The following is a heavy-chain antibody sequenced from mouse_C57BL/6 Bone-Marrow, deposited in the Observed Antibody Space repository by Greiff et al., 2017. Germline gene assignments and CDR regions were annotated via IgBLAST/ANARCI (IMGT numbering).Heavy chain of an antibody. Sequence: VHLVESGAELVKPGASVKMSCKASGYTFTTYPIEWMKQNHGKSLEWIGNFHPYNDDTKYNEKFKGKATLTVEKSSSTVYLELSRLTSDDSAVYYCARGCNYGGYYFDYWGQGTTLTVSS. D-gene: IGHD2-4*01. CDR1: GYTFTTYP. V-gene: IGHV1-47*01. CDR2: FHPYNDDT. CDR3: ARGCNYGGYYFDY. J-gene: IGHJ2*01.